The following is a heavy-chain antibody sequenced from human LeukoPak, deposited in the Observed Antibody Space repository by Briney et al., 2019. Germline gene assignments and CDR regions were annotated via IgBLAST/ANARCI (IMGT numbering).Heavy chain of an antibody. D-gene: IGHD6-6*01. J-gene: IGHJ3*02. CDR2: ISSSGSTI. Sequence: GGSLRLSCAGSGFTVSSNYMSCVRQAPGKGLEWVSYISSSGSTIYYADSVKGRFTISRDNAKNSLYLQMNSLRAEDTAVYYCARVGYLAARGDAFDIWGQGTMVTVSS. CDR3: ARVGYLAARGDAFDI. CDR1: GFTVSSNY. V-gene: IGHV3-11*04.